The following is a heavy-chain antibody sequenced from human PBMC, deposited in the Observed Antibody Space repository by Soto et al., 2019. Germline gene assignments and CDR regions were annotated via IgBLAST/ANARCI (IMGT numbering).Heavy chain of an antibody. V-gene: IGHV4-30-4*01. J-gene: IGHJ4*02. Sequence: NLSETLSLTCTVSGGSISSGDYYWSWIRQPPRKVLEWIGYIYYSGSTYYNPSLKSRVTISVDTSKNQFSLKLSSVTAADPAVYYCARGSGYSSGSYWGQGTMGTVAS. CDR3: ARGSGYSSGSY. CDR2: IYYSGST. D-gene: IGHD6-19*01. CDR1: GGSISSGDYY.